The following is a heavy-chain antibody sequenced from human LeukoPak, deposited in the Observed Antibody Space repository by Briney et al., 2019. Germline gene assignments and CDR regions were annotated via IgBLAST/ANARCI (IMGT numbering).Heavy chain of an antibody. J-gene: IGHJ4*02. Sequence: AAVKVSCKASGYTFTSYGISGVRQAPGQGLEWMAWISAYNGSTHYAQTLQSRVTLSTDTSTSTAYMEMRSLRSDDTAVYYCARDLDILTGFFDYWGQGTLVTVSS. D-gene: IGHD3-9*01. V-gene: IGHV1-18*01. CDR1: GYTFTSYG. CDR3: ARDLDILTGFFDY. CDR2: ISAYNGST.